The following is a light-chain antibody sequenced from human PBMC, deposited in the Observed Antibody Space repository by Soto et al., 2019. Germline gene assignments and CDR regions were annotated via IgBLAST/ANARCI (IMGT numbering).Light chain of an antibody. CDR2: AAS. V-gene: IGKV1-9*01. Sequence: DIHLTQSPSFLSASEGDIVTITFRASQGISSFLAWYQQKPGKAPNLLMYAASTLQSGVPSRFSGSGSGTGFTLTISSLQPEDFATYFCQQLNTYPITFGQGTRLEIK. CDR1: QGISSF. J-gene: IGKJ5*01. CDR3: QQLNTYPIT.